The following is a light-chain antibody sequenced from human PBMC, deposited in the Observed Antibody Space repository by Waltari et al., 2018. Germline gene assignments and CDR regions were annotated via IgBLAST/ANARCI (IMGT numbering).Light chain of an antibody. J-gene: IGKJ2*01. CDR2: DAS. Sequence: EIVLTQSPATLSLSPGEGATLSCRASQSVSSNLAWYQQQPGQAPRLLIYDASNRATGIPARFNGSGSGTDFTLTISRLEPDDFAVYYCQQRSNWPPYTFGQGTKLEIK. CDR1: QSVSSN. CDR3: QQRSNWPPYT. V-gene: IGKV3-11*01.